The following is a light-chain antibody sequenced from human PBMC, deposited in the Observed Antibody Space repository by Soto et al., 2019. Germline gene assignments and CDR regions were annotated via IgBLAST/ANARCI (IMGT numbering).Light chain of an antibody. CDR3: QQYNNWTRT. J-gene: IGKJ1*01. CDR1: QSVSSN. CDR2: GAS. Sequence: EIVLTQSPDTLSVSPGERATLSCRASQSVSSNLAWYQQKPGQAPRLLIYGASTRATGIPARFSGSGSGTEVTLTISSLKYEDFAVYYCQQYNNWTRTFGQGTKVDIK. V-gene: IGKV3-15*01.